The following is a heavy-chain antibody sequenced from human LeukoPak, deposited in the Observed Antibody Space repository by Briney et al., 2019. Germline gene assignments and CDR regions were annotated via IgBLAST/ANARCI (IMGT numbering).Heavy chain of an antibody. CDR3: ARDDSGMDV. D-gene: IGHD3-22*01. V-gene: IGHV1-18*04. CDR1: GYTFTGYY. J-gene: IGHJ6*02. Sequence: GASVKVSCKASGYTFTGYYMHWVRQAPGQGLEWMGWISAYNGNTNYAQKLQGRVTMTTDTSTSTAYMELRSLRSDDTAVYYCARDDSGMDVWGQGTTVTVSS. CDR2: ISAYNGNT.